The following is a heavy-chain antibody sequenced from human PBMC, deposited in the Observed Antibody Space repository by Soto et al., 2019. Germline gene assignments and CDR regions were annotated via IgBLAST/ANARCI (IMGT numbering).Heavy chain of an antibody. V-gene: IGHV5-51*01. J-gene: IGHJ6*02. CDR3: ARLLNGMDV. Sequence: GESLKISCEGSGYTFSSYWSAWVRQMPGKGLEWMGIIFPGDSDSRYSPSFQGQVTMTADKSTSTAYLQWTSLKASDTAMYYCARLLNGMDVWGHGTTVTVSS. CDR2: IFPGDSDS. CDR1: GYTFSSYW.